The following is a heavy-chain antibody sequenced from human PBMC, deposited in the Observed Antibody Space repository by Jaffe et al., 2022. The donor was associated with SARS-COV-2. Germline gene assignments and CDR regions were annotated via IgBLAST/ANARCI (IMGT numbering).Heavy chain of an antibody. CDR1: GFTFNTYG. Sequence: QVQLVESGGGVVQPGRSLRLSCAASGFTFNTYGMHWVRQAPGRGLEWVAVIWSDGNMEYYADSVKGRFTISRDNSKNTLYLQMNNLRAEDTAVYYCARCPAQWLTQYYFDYWGQGTLVTVSS. V-gene: IGHV3-33*01. CDR3: ARCPAQWLTQYYFDY. J-gene: IGHJ4*02. D-gene: IGHD6-19*01. CDR2: IWSDGNME.